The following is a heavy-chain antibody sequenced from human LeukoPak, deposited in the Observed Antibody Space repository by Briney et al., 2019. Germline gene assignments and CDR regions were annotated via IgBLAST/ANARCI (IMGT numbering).Heavy chain of an antibody. CDR2: INPNSGGT. CDR1: GYTFTGYY. D-gene: IGHD2-2*02. J-gene: IGHJ6*03. CDR3: ARDTWGIVVVPAAIREPYYYMDV. Sequence: ASVKVSCKASGYTFTGYYMHWVRQAPGQGLEWTGWINPNSGGTNYAQKFQGRVTMTRDTSISTAYMELSRLRSDDTAVYYCARDTWGIVVVPAAIREPYYYMDVWGKGTTVTVSS. V-gene: IGHV1-2*02.